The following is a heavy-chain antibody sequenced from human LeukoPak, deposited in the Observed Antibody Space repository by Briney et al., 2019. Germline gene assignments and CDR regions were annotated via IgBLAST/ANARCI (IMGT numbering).Heavy chain of an antibody. Sequence: GGSLRLSCAAFGFTFSSYGMHWVRQAPGKGLEWVAFIRYDGRNKYYGDPVKGRFSISRDNSKNTLYLQMNSLRAEDTAVYYCARDDYGDYLMGDYYYYYMDVWGKGTTVTISS. J-gene: IGHJ6*03. CDR2: IRYDGRNK. D-gene: IGHD4-17*01. CDR1: GFTFSSYG. CDR3: ARDDYGDYLMGDYYYYYMDV. V-gene: IGHV3-30*02.